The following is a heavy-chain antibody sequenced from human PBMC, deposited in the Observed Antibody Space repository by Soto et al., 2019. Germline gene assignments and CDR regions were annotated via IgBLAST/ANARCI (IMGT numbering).Heavy chain of an antibody. V-gene: IGHV3-33*01. Sequence: QVQLVESGGGVVQPGRSLRLSCAASGFTFSSYGMHWVRQAPGKGLEWVAVIWYDGSNKYYADSVKGRFTISRDNSKNTLYLQMTSLRAEDTAVYYCARGVGCSSTSCYWYFDYWGQGTLVTVSS. D-gene: IGHD2-2*01. CDR3: ARGVGCSSTSCYWYFDY. CDR2: IWYDGSNK. CDR1: GFTFSSYG. J-gene: IGHJ4*02.